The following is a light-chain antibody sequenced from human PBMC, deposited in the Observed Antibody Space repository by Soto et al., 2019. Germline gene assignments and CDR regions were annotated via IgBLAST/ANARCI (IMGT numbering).Light chain of an antibody. CDR2: DVF. CDR1: SSDVGGYNL. J-gene: IGLJ1*01. Sequence: QSALTQPRSVSASPGQSVTIPCSGSSSDVGGYNLVSWYQQKPGEVPKVIIYDVFKRPSGVPDRFFGSKSGNTATLTISGLQGDDEADFHCTSYRRGPLYVFGTGTKVTVL. CDR3: TSYRRGPLYV. V-gene: IGLV2-11*01.